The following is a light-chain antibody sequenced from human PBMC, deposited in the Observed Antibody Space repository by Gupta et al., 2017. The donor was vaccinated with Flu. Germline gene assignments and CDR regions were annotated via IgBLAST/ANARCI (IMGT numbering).Light chain of an antibody. V-gene: IGLV2-8*01. CDR3: SSYAGSNNWV. J-gene: IGLJ3*02. Sequence: SALTQPPSASGSPGQSVTISCIGTSSDVGGYNYVSWYQQHPGKAHKLRIYEVSKRPSGVPDRFSGSKSGNTASLTVSGLQAEDEADYYCSSYAGSNNWVFGGGTKLTVL. CDR2: EVS. CDR1: SSDVGGYNY.